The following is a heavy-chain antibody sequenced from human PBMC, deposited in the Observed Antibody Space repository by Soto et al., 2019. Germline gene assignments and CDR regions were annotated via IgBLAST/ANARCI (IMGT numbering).Heavy chain of an antibody. D-gene: IGHD7-27*01. CDR1: GDSMGSGGHY. CDR3: ARDKDLEPTVWGY. V-gene: IGHV4-31*03. CDR2: IYYSGAT. Sequence: QVQLQESGPGLVKPSQTLSLTCTVSGDSMGSGGHYYNWIRLLPGKGLEWIGYIYYSGATHYNPSLRGRVSISIDTSNNQFSLMLISVTAADTALYFCARDKDLEPTVWGYWGQGTQVTVSS. J-gene: IGHJ4*02.